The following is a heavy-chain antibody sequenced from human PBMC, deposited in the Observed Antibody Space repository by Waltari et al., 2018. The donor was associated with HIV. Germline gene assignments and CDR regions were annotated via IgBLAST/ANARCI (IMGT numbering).Heavy chain of an antibody. D-gene: IGHD3-10*01. V-gene: IGHV1-69-2*01. Sequence: EVLLAQSGREVVKPGASVELSCKVYGYTFTAYYMHWIKQSPGKRLEWVGLIDPQNGERRYGEKFQHGVVITADPSKNTISLRLTRVTSDDTAIYYCSSDIGTWGQGTQVSVSS. CDR1: GYTFTAYY. J-gene: IGHJ4*02. CDR2: IDPQNGER. CDR3: SSDIGT.